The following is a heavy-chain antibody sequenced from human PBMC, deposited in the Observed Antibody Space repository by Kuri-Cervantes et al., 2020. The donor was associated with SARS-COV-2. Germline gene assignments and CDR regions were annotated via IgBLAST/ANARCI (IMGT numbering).Heavy chain of an antibody. CDR1: GFTFSSYA. CDR3: AKCGELLTSSYYYYGMDV. Sequence: GESLKIPCAASGFTFSSYAMSWVRQAPGKGLEWVSAISGSGGSTYYADSVKGRFTISRDNSKNTLYLQMNSLRAEDTAVYYCAKCGELLTSSYYYYGMDVWGQGTTVTVSS. V-gene: IGHV3-23*01. D-gene: IGHD1-26*01. J-gene: IGHJ6*02. CDR2: ISGSGGST.